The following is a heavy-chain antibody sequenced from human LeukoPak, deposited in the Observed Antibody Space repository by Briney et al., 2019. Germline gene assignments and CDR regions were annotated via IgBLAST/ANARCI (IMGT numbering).Heavy chain of an antibody. D-gene: IGHD4-23*01. CDR2: FVPEDGET. J-gene: IGHJ3*02. V-gene: IGHV1-24*01. CDR3: AAARPPGDYGGNPNTFDI. CDR1: GYTLTELS. Sequence: ASVKLSCTVSGYTLTELSMHWVRQAPGKGLEWMGGFVPEDGETFYAQKFQGRVTMTEDTSTDTAYMELSSLRSEDTAVYYCAAARPPGDYGGNPNTFDIWGQGTMVTVSS.